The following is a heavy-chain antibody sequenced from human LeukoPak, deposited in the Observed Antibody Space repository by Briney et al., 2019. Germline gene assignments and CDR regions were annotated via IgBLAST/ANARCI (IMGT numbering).Heavy chain of an antibody. D-gene: IGHD3-22*01. CDR1: GYILTNNW. J-gene: IGHJ4*02. CDR3: ARAPTEYYYDSSGYYSGPSGFDY. CDR2: IYPGDSDT. Sequence: GESLKISCKISGYILTNNWIGWVRQMPGKGLEWMGIIYPGDSDTRYSPSFQGQVTISADKSISTAYLQWSSLKASDTAMYYCARAPTEYYYDSSGYYSGPSGFDYWGQGTLVTVSS. V-gene: IGHV5-51*01.